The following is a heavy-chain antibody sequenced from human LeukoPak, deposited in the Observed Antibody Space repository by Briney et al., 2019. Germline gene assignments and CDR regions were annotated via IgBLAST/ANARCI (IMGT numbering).Heavy chain of an antibody. CDR3: ATAGNYRFDY. J-gene: IGHJ4*02. CDR1: GFTFSRDW. D-gene: IGHD1-7*01. Sequence: GGSLRLSCAASGFTFSRDWMHWVRHAPGKGLVWVSRINSDGSITTYADSVRGRFTISRDNAKNTLYLQMNSLRAEDTAVYYCATAGNYRFDYWGQGTLVTVSS. V-gene: IGHV3-74*01. CDR2: INSDGSIT.